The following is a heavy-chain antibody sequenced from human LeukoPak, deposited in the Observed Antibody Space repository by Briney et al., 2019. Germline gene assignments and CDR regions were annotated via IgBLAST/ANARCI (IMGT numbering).Heavy chain of an antibody. CDR3: AREDGYNLFDY. Sequence: PSETLSLTRTVSGGSISSYYWSWIRQPPGKGLEWIGYIYYSGSTNYNPSLKSRVTISVDTSKNQFSLKLSSVTAADTAVYYCAREDGYNLFDYWGQGTLVTVSS. J-gene: IGHJ4*02. V-gene: IGHV4-59*01. D-gene: IGHD5-24*01. CDR2: IYYSGST. CDR1: GGSISSYY.